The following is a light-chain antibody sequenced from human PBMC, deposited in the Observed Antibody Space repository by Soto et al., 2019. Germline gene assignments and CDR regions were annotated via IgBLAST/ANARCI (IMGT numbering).Light chain of an antibody. J-gene: IGLJ1*01. CDR2: DVS. CDR3: SSYTSSSTRVNV. Sequence: QSVLTQPASVSGSPGQSITISCTGTSSDVGGYNYVSWYQQHPGKAPKLMIYDVSNRPSGVSNRCSGSKSGNTASLTISELPAEDEADYYCSSYTSSSTRVNVFGTGTKLTVL. CDR1: SSDVGGYNY. V-gene: IGLV2-14*01.